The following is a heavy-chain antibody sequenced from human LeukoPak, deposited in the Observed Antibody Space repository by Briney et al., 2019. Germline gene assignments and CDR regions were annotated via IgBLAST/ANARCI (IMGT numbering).Heavy chain of an antibody. V-gene: IGHV3-7*01. D-gene: IGHD2/OR15-2a*01. CDR3: ARVRREMKRSLGRTTEYSYYYYMDV. Sequence: GGSLRLSCAASGFSFSSYWMSWVRQAPGKGLEWVANIKQDGSEKYYIDSVKGRFTISRDNAKNSLYLQMNSLRAEDTAVYYCARVRREMKRSLGRTTEYSYYYYMDVWGKGTTVTVSS. J-gene: IGHJ6*03. CDR1: GFSFSSYW. CDR2: IKQDGSEK.